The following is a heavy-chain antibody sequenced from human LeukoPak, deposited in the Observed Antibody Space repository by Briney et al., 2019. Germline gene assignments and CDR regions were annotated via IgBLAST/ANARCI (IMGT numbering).Heavy chain of an antibody. D-gene: IGHD4-17*01. Sequence: SETLSLTCAVSGGSISSGGYSWNWIRQPPGKALEWIGFIFHSGSTYSNPSLKSRVTMSVDKSKNQFSLKLSSVAAADPAVYFCARGDGDPSFDYWGQGILVTVSS. CDR2: IFHSGST. CDR1: GGSISSGGYS. CDR3: ARGDGDPSFDY. V-gene: IGHV4-30-2*01. J-gene: IGHJ4*02.